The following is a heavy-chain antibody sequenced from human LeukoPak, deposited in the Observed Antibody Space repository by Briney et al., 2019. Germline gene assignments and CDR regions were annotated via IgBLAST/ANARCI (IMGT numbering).Heavy chain of an antibody. CDR3: ARTTGYSSTWELDS. CDR1: GASIFYYY. CDR2: TSSNGRT. D-gene: IGHD6-13*01. Sequence: SETLSLTCSVSGASIFYYYWNWIRQSPGKGLEWIGFTSSNGRTNSNPSLKSRVTMSVDSSKSQFSLKLTSVTAADAAVYFCARTTGYSSTWELDSWGQGILVTVTS. V-gene: IGHV4-59*01. J-gene: IGHJ4*02.